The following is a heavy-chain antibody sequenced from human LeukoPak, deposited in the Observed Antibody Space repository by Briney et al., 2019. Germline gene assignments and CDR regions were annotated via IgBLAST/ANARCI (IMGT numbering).Heavy chain of an antibody. Sequence: ASVKVSCKASGYTFTSYDINWVRQAPGQGLEWMGWMNPNSGNTGYAQKFQGRVTMTRNTSISTAYMELSSLRSEDTAVYYCARSMGDYGYYYYYMDVWGKGTTVTVSS. D-gene: IGHD4-17*01. V-gene: IGHV1-8*01. CDR3: ARSMGDYGYYYYYMDV. J-gene: IGHJ6*03. CDR1: GYTFTSYD. CDR2: MNPNSGNT.